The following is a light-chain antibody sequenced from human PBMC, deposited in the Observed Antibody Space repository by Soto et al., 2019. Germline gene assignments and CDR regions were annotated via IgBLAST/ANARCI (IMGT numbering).Light chain of an antibody. CDR3: AAWDDSLNGRGV. CDR1: GSNIGSYT. J-gene: IGLJ2*01. Sequence: QSVLTQPPSASGTPGQRVTISCSGSGSNIGSYTVNWYQQLPGTAPKLLIYNNDQRPSGGPDRFSGSKSGTSASLAISGLQSEDEADYYCAAWDDSLNGRGVFGGGTKVTVL. CDR2: NND. V-gene: IGLV1-44*01.